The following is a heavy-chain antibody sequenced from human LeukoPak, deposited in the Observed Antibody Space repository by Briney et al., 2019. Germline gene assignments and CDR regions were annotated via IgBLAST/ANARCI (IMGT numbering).Heavy chain of an antibody. Sequence: PGGSLRLSCAASGFTLSSYWMSWVRQTPGKGLEWVANIKQDGSEEYYVDSVKGRFTISRDNAKNSLSLQMDSLSAEDTAVYYCARDYDILTAYHASFDYWGQGTLVTVSS. CDR2: IKQDGSEE. CDR3: ARDYDILTAYHASFDY. D-gene: IGHD3-9*01. CDR1: GFTLSSYW. V-gene: IGHV3-7*01. J-gene: IGHJ4*02.